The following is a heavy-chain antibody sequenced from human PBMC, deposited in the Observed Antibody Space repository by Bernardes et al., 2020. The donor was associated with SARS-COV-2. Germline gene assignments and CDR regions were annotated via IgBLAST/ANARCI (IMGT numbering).Heavy chain of an antibody. D-gene: IGHD3-22*01. CDR2: INPNSGGT. Sequence: VTVACKASGYTFTGDYLHWLRQAPGQGLEWMGWINPNSGGTNYAQKFQDRVTMTRDTSIRTAYMELRRLRSDDTAVYYCAIPPTNYDRYGMDVWGQGTTVTVSS. CDR3: AIPPTNYDRYGMDV. J-gene: IGHJ6*02. CDR1: GYTFTGDY. V-gene: IGHV1-2*02.